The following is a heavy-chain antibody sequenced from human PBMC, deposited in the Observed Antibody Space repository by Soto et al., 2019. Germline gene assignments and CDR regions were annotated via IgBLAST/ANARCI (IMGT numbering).Heavy chain of an antibody. J-gene: IGHJ4*02. V-gene: IGHV3-53*01. CDR3: ATLPGGGGY. CDR1: GFTVSNNY. D-gene: IGHD3-10*01. CDR2: IYSGGYT. Sequence: EVQLVESGGGLIQPGGSLRLSCAVSGFTVSNNYMSWVRQAPGKGLEGVSVIYSGGYTAYGDSVKGRFTTSRDNSKSTLNLQKNGVEAAAPAVYYCATLPGGGGYWGQGTLVTVSS.